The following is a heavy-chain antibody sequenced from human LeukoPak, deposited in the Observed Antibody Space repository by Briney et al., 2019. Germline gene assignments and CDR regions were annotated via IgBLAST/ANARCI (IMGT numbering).Heavy chain of an antibody. Sequence: GRTLGLPRAASGHTFRSYWMHWVRQAPGKGRVWISRINYVGTITMYADFLKDRFTISSDNAKNNLYLPMHSLRASHTPAFSSGRGRPRGYSGYVIDYWGQGPPISVST. CDR2: INYVGTIT. CDR1: GHTFRSYW. CDR3: GRGRPRGYSGYVIDY. J-gene: IGHJ4*02. V-gene: IGHV3-74*03. D-gene: IGHD5-12*01.